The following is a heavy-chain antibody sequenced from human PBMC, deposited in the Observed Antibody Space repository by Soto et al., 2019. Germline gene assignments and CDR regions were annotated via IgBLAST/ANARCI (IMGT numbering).Heavy chain of an antibody. CDR1: GFTFSSYG. CDR2: ISYDGSNK. CDR3: AKDLTKGPEDHRNYYGMDV. Sequence: GGSLRLSCAASGFTFSSYGMHWVRQAPGKGLEWVAVISYDGSNKYYADSVKGRFTISRDNSKNTLYLQMNSLRAEDTAVYYCAKDLTKGPEDHRNYYGMDVWGQGTTVTVSS. J-gene: IGHJ6*02. V-gene: IGHV3-30*18. D-gene: IGHD2-8*01.